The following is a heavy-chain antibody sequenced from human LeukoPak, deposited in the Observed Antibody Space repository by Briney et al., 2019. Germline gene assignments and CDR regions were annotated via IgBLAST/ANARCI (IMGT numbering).Heavy chain of an antibody. CDR2: IYSGGST. CDR3: ARAVEYYYYGMDV. J-gene: IGHJ6*04. Sequence: GGSLRLYCAASGFTVSSNYMSWLRQAPGKGLEWVSVIYSGGSTYYADSVKGRFTISRDNSKNTLYLQMNSLRAEDTAVYYCARAVEYYYYGMDVWGKGTTVTVSS. D-gene: IGHD6-19*01. CDR1: GFTVSSNY. V-gene: IGHV3-53*01.